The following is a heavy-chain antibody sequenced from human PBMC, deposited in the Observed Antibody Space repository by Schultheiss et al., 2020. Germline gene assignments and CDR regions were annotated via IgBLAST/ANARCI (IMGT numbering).Heavy chain of an antibody. CDR3: ARCSTSSGYYVDSFRGFDY. Sequence: SGPTLVKPTQTLTLTCTFSGFSLSTSGMCVSWIRQPPGKALEWLARIDWDDDKYYSTSLKTRLTISKDTSKNQVVLTMTNMDPVDTATYYCARCSTSSGYYVDSFRGFDYWGQGTLVTVSS. D-gene: IGHD3-22*01. CDR1: GFSLSTSGMC. J-gene: IGHJ4*02. V-gene: IGHV2-70*11. CDR2: IDWDDDK.